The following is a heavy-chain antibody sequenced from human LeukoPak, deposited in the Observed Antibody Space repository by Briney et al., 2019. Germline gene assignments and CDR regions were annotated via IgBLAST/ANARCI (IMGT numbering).Heavy chain of an antibody. CDR1: GFTFSSYS. D-gene: IGHD6-13*01. J-gene: IGHJ4*02. Sequence: GGSLRLSCAASGFTFSSYSMNWVRQAPGKGLEWVSSISSSSSYIYYADSVKGRFTISRDNAKNSLYLQMNSLRAEDTAVYYCARSAWGSSWYSMAFFDYWGQGTLVTVSS. CDR3: ARSAWGSSWYSMAFFDY. V-gene: IGHV3-21*04. CDR2: ISSSSSYI.